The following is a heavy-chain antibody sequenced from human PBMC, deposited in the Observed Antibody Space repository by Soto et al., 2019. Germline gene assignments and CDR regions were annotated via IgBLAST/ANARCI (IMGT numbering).Heavy chain of an antibody. V-gene: IGHV3-30-3*01. CDR1: GVTFSSYA. D-gene: IGHD6-6*01. CDR2: ISYDGSNK. Sequence: PGGSLRLSCAASGVTFSSYAMHWVRQAPGKGLEWVAVISYDGSNKYYADSVKGRFTISRDNSKNTLYLQMNSLRAEDTAVYYCARDLSIAARRDYYYGMDVWGQGTTVTVSS. CDR3: ARDLSIAARRDYYYGMDV. J-gene: IGHJ6*02.